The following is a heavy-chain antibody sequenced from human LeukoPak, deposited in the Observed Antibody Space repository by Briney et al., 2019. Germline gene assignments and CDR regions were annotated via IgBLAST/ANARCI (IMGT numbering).Heavy chain of an antibody. CDR2: IYYSGST. CDR1: GGSISPYY. J-gene: IGHJ4*02. D-gene: IGHD6-6*01. Sequence: PSETLSLTCTVSGGSISPYYWSWIRQPPGKGLEWIGYIYYSGSTNYNPSLKSRVTISVDTSKNQFSLKLSSVTAADTAMYYCARLSAYSNSSFDFDSWGQGTLVTVSS. V-gene: IGHV4-59*01. CDR3: ARLSAYSNSSFDFDS.